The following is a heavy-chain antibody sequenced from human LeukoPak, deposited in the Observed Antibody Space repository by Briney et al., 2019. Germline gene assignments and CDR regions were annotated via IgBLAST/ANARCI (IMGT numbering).Heavy chain of an antibody. CDR3: TRPHYGPGSNTDY. J-gene: IGHJ4*02. V-gene: IGHV3-73*01. CDR2: IRSKANSYAT. CDR1: GFTFSGSA. Sequence: PGGSLRLSCAASGFTFSGSAMHWVRQASGKGLEWVGRIRSKANSYATAYAASVKGRFTISRDDSKNTAYLQMNSLKTEDTAVYYCTRPHYGPGSNTDYWGQGTLVTVSS. D-gene: IGHD3-10*01.